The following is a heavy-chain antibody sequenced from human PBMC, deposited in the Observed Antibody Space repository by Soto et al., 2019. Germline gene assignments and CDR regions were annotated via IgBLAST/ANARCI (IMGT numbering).Heavy chain of an antibody. Sequence: EVQLVESGGGLVKPGGSLRLSCAASGFTFSSYTMHWVRQAPGKGLEWVSSITSTSSYIYYTDSLKGRFTISRDNAQNSLYLQMASLGPGATAVYYCARDGARDRGDKGFDYWGQGTLVTVSS. CDR3: ARDGARDRGDKGFDY. CDR1: GFTFSSYT. D-gene: IGHD2-21*02. CDR2: ITSTSSYI. J-gene: IGHJ4*02. V-gene: IGHV3-21*01.